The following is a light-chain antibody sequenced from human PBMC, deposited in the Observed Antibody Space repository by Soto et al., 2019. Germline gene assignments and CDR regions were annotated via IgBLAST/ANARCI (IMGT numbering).Light chain of an antibody. Sequence: QSALTQPASVSGSPGQSITMSCTGTSSDVGRHNLVSWYQQHPGKAPKLMIYEVNKWPSGVSNRFTGSKSGNTASLTISGLQDEDEAHYSCCSYASGPWVFGGGTKVTVL. J-gene: IGLJ3*02. CDR3: CSYASGPWV. V-gene: IGLV2-23*02. CDR2: EVN. CDR1: SSDVGRHNL.